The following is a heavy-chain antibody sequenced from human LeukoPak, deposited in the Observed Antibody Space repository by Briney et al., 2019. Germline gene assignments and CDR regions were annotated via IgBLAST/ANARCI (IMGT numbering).Heavy chain of an antibody. CDR2: IKQDGSEK. CDR1: GFTFSSYW. J-gene: IGHJ6*02. D-gene: IGHD2-2*02. V-gene: IGHV3-7*04. CDR3: ARVPGDYCSSTSCYMSYGMDV. Sequence: GGSLRLSCAASGFTFSSYWMSWVRQAPGRGLEWVANIKQDGSEKYYVDSVKGRFTISRDNAKNSLYLQMNSLRAEDTAVYYCARVPGDYCSSTSCYMSYGMDVWGQGTTVTVSS.